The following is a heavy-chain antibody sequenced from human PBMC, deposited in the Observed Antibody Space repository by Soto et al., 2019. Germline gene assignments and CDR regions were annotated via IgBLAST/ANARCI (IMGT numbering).Heavy chain of an antibody. CDR2: MNPNSGNT. J-gene: IGHJ6*03. D-gene: IGHD3-9*01. CDR3: ARCNYDILTGYPAGYYYYMDV. CDR1: GYTFTSYD. Sequence: GASVKVSCKASGYTFTSYDINWVRQATGQGLEWVGWMNPNSGNTGYAQKFQGRVTMTRNTSISTAYMELSSLRSEDTAVYYCARCNYDILTGYPAGYYYYMDVWGKGTTVTVSS. V-gene: IGHV1-8*01.